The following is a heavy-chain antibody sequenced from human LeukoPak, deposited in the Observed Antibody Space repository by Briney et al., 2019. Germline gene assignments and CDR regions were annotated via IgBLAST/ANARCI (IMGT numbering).Heavy chain of an antibody. Sequence: PGGSLRLSCAASGFTFSSYAMSWVRQAPGKGLEWVSAISGSGGSTYYADPVEGRFTISRDNSKNTLYLQMNSLRAEDTAVYYCAKDPQTPRGYFPGGDGMDVWGQGTTVTVSS. J-gene: IGHJ6*02. D-gene: IGHD2-2*03. CDR1: GFTFSSYA. V-gene: IGHV3-23*01. CDR3: AKDPQTPRGYFPGGDGMDV. CDR2: ISGSGGST.